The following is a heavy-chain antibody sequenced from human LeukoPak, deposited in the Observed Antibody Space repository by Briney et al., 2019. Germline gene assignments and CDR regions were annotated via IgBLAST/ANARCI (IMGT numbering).Heavy chain of an antibody. J-gene: IGHJ6*02. CDR1: GFTFSSYA. CDR3: GRDGYNWSYYYYYGMDV. V-gene: IGHV3-23*01. Sequence: PGGFLRLSCAASGFTFSSYAMSWVRQAPGKGLEWVSAISGSGGSTYYADSVKGRFTISRDNSKNTLYLQMNSLRAEDTAVYYCGRDGYNWSYYYYYGMDVWGQGTTVTVSS. D-gene: IGHD5-24*01. CDR2: ISGSGGST.